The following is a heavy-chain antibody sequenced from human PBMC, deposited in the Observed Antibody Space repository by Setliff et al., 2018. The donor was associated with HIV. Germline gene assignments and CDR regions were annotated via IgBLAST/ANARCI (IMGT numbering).Heavy chain of an antibody. Sequence: SETLSLTCTVSGGSIRSSSYFWGWIRQPPGKGLEWIGSIHYSGSTNYNPSLKSRVTISVDTSKNPSSLKLSSVTAADTAVYYCARERIAVAGPRVAFDIWGQGTMVTVSS. CDR3: ARERIAVAGPRVAFDI. D-gene: IGHD6-19*01. J-gene: IGHJ3*02. CDR1: GGSIRSSSYF. V-gene: IGHV4-39*07. CDR2: IHYSGST.